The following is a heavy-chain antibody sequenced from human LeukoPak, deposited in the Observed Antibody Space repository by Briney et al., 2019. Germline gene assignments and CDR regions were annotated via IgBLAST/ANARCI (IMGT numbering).Heavy chain of an antibody. J-gene: IGHJ3*02. Sequence: SETLSLTCTVSGYSISSGYYWGWIRQPPGKGLEWIGSIYHSGSTYYNPSLKSRVTISVDTSKNQFSLKLSSVTAADTAVYYCARVTLSGWREGRGNDAFDIWGQGTMVTVSS. CDR1: GYSISSGYY. CDR2: IYHSGST. V-gene: IGHV4-38-2*02. D-gene: IGHD3-10*01. CDR3: ARVTLSGWREGRGNDAFDI.